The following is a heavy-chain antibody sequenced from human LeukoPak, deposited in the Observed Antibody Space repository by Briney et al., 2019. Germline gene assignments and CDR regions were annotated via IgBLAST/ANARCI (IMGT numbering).Heavy chain of an antibody. CDR3: ARDQSDSSGWYYFDY. CDR1: GFTFSDYY. CDR2: ISSSGSTI. D-gene: IGHD6-19*01. V-gene: IGHV3-11*04. Sequence: GGSLRLSCAASGFTFSDYYMSWLRQAPGKGLEWVSYISSSGSTIYYADSVKGRFTISRDNAKNSLYLQMNSLRAEDTAVYYCARDQSDSSGWYYFDYWGQGTLVTVSS. J-gene: IGHJ4*02.